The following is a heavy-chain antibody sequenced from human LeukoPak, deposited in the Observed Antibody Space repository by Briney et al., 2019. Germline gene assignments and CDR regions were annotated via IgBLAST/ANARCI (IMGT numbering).Heavy chain of an antibody. CDR1: GFTFDDYG. V-gene: IGHV3-30*03. J-gene: IGHJ4*02. CDR3: ARDPSGYFDWLLPFYFDY. CDR2: ISYDGSNK. Sequence: GGSLRLSCAASGFTFDDYGMHWVRQAPGKGLEWVAVISYDGSNKYYADSVKGRFTISRDNAKNSLYLQMNSLRAEDTAVYYCARDPSGYFDWLLPFYFDYWGQGTLVTVSS. D-gene: IGHD3-9*01.